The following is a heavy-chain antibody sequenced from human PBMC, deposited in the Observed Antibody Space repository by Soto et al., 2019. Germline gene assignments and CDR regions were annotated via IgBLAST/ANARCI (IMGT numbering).Heavy chain of an antibody. Sequence: HPGGSLRLSCAASGFTVSSNYMTWVRQAPGKGLEWVSVIYSDGSTNYADSVKGRFTISRDNSKNTLHLQMNSLRAEDTAVYYCARGFNWLDYWGQGTLVTVSS. J-gene: IGHJ4*02. CDR3: ARGFNWLDY. D-gene: IGHD1-20*01. V-gene: IGHV3-53*01. CDR2: IYSDGST. CDR1: GFTVSSNY.